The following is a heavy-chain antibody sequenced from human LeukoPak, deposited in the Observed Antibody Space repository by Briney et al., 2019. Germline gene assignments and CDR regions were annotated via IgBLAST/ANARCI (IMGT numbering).Heavy chain of an antibody. CDR3: ARGGLYIPFDY. J-gene: IGHJ4*02. CDR2: IYSGGST. D-gene: IGHD3-16*01. CDR1: GFTVSSNY. V-gene: IGHV3-66*02. Sequence: GGSLRLSCAASGFTVSSNYMSWVRQAPGKGLEWVSVIYSGGSTYYADSVKGRFTISRDNSKNTLYLQTNSLRAEDTAVYYCARGGLYIPFDYWGQGTLVTVSS.